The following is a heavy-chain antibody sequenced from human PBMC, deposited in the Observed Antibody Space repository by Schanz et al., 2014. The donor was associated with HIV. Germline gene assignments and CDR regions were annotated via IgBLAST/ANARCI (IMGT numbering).Heavy chain of an antibody. CDR1: GYTFSNFD. Sequence: QVHLVQSGAEVKKPGASVKVSCTASGYTFSNFDINWVRQATGQGLEWMGWMNPNSGNTGYAQKFRGRVTMTRNTSTGTAYMELSSLRSEDTAVYYCAREVDIVVVPAAIVGWFDPWGQGTLVTVSS. V-gene: IGHV1-8*01. CDR3: AREVDIVVVPAAIVGWFDP. D-gene: IGHD2-2*03. CDR2: MNPNSGNT. J-gene: IGHJ5*02.